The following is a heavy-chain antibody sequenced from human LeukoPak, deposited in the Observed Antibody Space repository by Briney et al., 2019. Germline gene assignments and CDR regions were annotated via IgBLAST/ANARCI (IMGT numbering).Heavy chain of an antibody. D-gene: IGHD2-2*01. Sequence: SETLSLTCAVSGDPLNSIDWWSWVRQSPARGLEWIGEIYHSGSTNYNPSLKSRVTISVDTSKNQFSLKLSSVTAADTAVYYCARDRYCSSTSCYGFDPWGQGTLVTVSS. V-gene: IGHV4-4*02. CDR1: GDPLNSIDW. J-gene: IGHJ5*02. CDR3: ARDRYCSSTSCYGFDP. CDR2: IYHSGST.